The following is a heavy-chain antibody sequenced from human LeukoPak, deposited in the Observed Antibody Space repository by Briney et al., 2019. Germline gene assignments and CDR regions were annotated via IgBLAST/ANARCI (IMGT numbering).Heavy chain of an antibody. Sequence: SETLSLTCTVSGDSISSSTYYWGWIRQPPGKGLEWIGSISYSGSTYNNPSLKSRVTISVDTSKNQFSLKLISVTAPDTAVYYCARRVYSGSYNWYFDLWGRGTLVTVSS. CDR3: ARRVYSGSYNWYFDL. D-gene: IGHD1-26*01. J-gene: IGHJ2*01. CDR1: GDSISSSTYY. V-gene: IGHV4-39*01. CDR2: ISYSGST.